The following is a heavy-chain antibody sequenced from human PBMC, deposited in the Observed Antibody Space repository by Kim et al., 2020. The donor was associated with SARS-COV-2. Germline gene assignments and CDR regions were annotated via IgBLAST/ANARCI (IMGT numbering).Heavy chain of an antibody. D-gene: IGHD3-10*01. J-gene: IGHJ6*02. V-gene: IGHV4-31*03. Sequence: SETLSLTCTVSGVSISSPSYFWSWIRQHSGKGLEWIGYIYNSGSTYYNPSLESRATLSVDTSKNQFSLKLTSVTAADTAVYYCAKHDHGDYIMDDWG. CDR1: GVSISSPSYF. CDR2: IYNSGST. CDR3: AKHDHGDYIMDD.